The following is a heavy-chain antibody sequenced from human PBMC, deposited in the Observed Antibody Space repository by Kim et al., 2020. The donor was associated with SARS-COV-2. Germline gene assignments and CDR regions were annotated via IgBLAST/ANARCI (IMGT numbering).Heavy chain of an antibody. CDR2: VYHSGST. J-gene: IGHJ4*02. Sequence: SETLSLTCTVSGGSISSSFNYWGWIRQPPGKGLEWIGSVYHSGSTYDSPSLKSRVTVSVDTSKNEFYLKVTSVTAADTALYFCARLPHDSSGYVDSWGPGILVTVSS. CDR1: GGSISSSFNY. D-gene: IGHD3-22*01. CDR3: ARLPHDSSGYVDS. V-gene: IGHV4-39*01.